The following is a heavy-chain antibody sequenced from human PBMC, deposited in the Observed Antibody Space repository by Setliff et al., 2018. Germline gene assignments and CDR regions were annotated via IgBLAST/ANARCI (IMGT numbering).Heavy chain of an antibody. CDR2: IYYSGST. CDR3: ASNALPHYDYSNYEGLYDYYYYMDV. V-gene: IGHV4-39*07. CDR1: GGSISSSSYY. D-gene: IGHD4-4*01. Sequence: SETLSLTCTVSGGSISSSSYYWGWIRQPPGKGLEWIGSIYYSGSTYYNPSLKSRVTISVDTSKNQFSLKLSSVTAADTAVYYCASNALPHYDYSNYEGLYDYYYYMDVWGKGTTVTAP. J-gene: IGHJ6*03.